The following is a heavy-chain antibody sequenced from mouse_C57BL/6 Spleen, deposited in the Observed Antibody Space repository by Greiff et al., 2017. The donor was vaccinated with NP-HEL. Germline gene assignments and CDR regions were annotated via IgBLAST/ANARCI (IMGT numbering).Heavy chain of an antibody. Sequence: EVQLVESGPGLVKPSQSLSLTCSVTGYSITSGYYWNWIRQFPGNKLEWMGYISYDGSNNYNPSLKNRISITRDTSKNQFFLKLNSVTTEDTATYYCARDEGSSGSYYFDYWGQGTTLTVSS. V-gene: IGHV3-6*01. CDR1: GYSITSGYY. J-gene: IGHJ2*01. D-gene: IGHD3-2*02. CDR2: ISYDGSN. CDR3: ARDEGSSGSYYFDY.